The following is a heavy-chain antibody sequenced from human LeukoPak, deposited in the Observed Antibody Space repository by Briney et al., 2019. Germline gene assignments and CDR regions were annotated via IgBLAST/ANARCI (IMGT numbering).Heavy chain of an antibody. CDR1: GFTFSSYA. CDR2: ISGSGGST. J-gene: IGHJ4*02. CDR3: PKDGRYYDSTNPD. Sequence: GGSLRLSCAASGFTFSSYAMSWVRQAPGKGLEWVSAISGSGGSTYYADSVKGRFTISRDNSKNTLYLQMNSLRAEDTAVYYCPKDGRYYDSTNPDWGQGTLVTVSS. D-gene: IGHD3-22*01. V-gene: IGHV3-23*01.